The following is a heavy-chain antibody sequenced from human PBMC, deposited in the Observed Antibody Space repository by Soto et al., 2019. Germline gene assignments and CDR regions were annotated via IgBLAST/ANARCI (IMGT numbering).Heavy chain of an antibody. CDR2: ISYDGSNK. CDR3: AKLVVPAEGGWSYFDY. D-gene: IGHD2-2*01. Sequence: GGSLRLSCAASGFTFSSYGMHWVRQAPGKGLEWVAVISYDGSNKYYADSVKGRFTISRDNSKNTLYLQMNSLRAEDTAVYYCAKLVVPAEGGWSYFDYWGQGTLVTVSS. J-gene: IGHJ4*02. V-gene: IGHV3-30*18. CDR1: GFTFSSYG.